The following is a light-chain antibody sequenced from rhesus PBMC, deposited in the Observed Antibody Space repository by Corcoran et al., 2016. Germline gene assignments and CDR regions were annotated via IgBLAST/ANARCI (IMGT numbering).Light chain of an antibody. Sequence: DIQMTQSPSALSASVGDRVTISCRASQNIYSNLAWYQQKPGKAPKLLISAEYSLKTGIPSRFIGSGSGTDFTLTIRSLHPEDSAAYYCQHYYDNPLTFGGGTKVEIK. CDR3: QHYYDNPLT. CDR1: QNIYSN. V-gene: IGKV1-25*02. CDR2: AEY. J-gene: IGKJ4*01.